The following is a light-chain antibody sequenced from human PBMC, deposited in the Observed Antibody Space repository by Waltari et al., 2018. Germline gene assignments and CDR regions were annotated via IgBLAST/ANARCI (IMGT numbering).Light chain of an antibody. J-gene: IGKJ4*01. CDR2: LGS. Sequence: DIVMTQSPLSLPVTPGEPASIPCRSSQSLLHSNGYNYLDWYLQKPGQSPQLLIYLGSTRASWVPDRFSGSGSGTDFTLKISRVEAEDVGVYYCMQALQTPLTFGGGTKVEIK. CDR3: MQALQTPLT. CDR1: QSLLHSNGYNY. V-gene: IGKV2-28*01.